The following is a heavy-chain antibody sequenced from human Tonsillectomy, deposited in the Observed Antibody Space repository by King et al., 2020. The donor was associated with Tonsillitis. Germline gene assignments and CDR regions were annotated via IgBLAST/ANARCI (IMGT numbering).Heavy chain of an antibody. J-gene: IGHJ4*02. CDR1: GFTFSSYG. CDR2: ISYDGSNK. CDR3: ARPIVAYSGVYGSAY. V-gene: IGHV3-33*05. Sequence: VQLVESGGGVVQPGRSLRLSCAASGFTFSSYGMHWVRQAPGKGLEWVAVISYDGSNKYYADSVKGRFTISRDNSKNTLYLQMNSLRAEDTAVYYCARPIVAYSGVYGSAYWGPRTLVTVSS. D-gene: IGHD5/OR15-5a*01.